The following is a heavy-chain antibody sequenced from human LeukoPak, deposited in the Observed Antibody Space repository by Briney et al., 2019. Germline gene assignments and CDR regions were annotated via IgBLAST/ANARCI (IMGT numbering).Heavy chain of an antibody. V-gene: IGHV4-59*02. CDR2: ISDSGTT. Sequence: SETLSLTCSVSGAPVTTYYWDWIRQSPGKGLGWIGCISDSGTTYYNPSLKGRLTISLDTARNQVSLKLRSVTAADSAIYYCTKGYYEPFDSWGQGILVTVSS. J-gene: IGHJ4*02. CDR3: TKGYYEPFDS. CDR1: GAPVTTYY. D-gene: IGHD3-22*01.